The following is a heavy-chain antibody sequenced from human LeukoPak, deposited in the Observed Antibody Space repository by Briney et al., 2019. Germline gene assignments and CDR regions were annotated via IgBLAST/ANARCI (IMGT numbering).Heavy chain of an antibody. V-gene: IGHV4-39*01. CDR3: ANHGDYYDSSGYYRV. CDR2: IYYSGST. CDR1: GGSISSSSYY. J-gene: IGHJ4*02. Sequence: SETLSLTCTVSGGSISSSSYYWGWIRQPPGKGLEWIGSIYYSGSTYYNPSLRSRVTISVDTSKNQFSLKLSSVTAADTAVYFCANHGDYYDSSGYYRVWGQGTLVTVSS. D-gene: IGHD3-22*01.